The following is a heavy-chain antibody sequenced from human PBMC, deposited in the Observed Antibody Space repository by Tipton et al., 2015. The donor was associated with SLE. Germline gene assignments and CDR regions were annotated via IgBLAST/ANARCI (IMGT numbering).Heavy chain of an antibody. Sequence: QLVQSGAEVKKPGASVKVSCKASGYTFTSYGISWVRQAPGQGLEWMGWISAYNGNTNYAQKLQGRVTMTTDTSTSTAYMELRSLRSDDTAVYYCARDTRMAHKYYYYYGMDVWGQGTTVTVSS. CDR2: ISAYNGNT. CDR3: ARDTRMAHKYYYYYGMDV. J-gene: IGHJ6*02. V-gene: IGHV1-18*01. D-gene: IGHD5-24*01. CDR1: GYTFTSYG.